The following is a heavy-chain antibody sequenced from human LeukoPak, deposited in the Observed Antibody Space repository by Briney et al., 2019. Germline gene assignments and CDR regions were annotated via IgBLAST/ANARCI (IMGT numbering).Heavy chain of an antibody. CDR3: ARVPGNGWYEYYFDY. Sequence: ASVKVSCKASGYTFTSYDINWVRQATGQGLEWMGWISAYNGNTNYAQKLQGRVTMTTDTSTSTAYMELRSLRSDDTAVYYCARVPGNGWYEYYFDYWGQGTLVTVSS. CDR2: ISAYNGNT. J-gene: IGHJ4*02. D-gene: IGHD6-19*01. CDR1: GYTFTSYD. V-gene: IGHV1-18*01.